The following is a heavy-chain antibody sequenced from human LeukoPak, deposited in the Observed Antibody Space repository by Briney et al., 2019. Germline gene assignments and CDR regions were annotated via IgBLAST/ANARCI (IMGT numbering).Heavy chain of an antibody. CDR1: GFTFSSYA. J-gene: IGHJ4*02. Sequence: PGGSLRLSCAASGFTFSSYAMHWVRQAPGKGLEWVAVISHDGSNKYYADSVKGRFTISRDNSKNTLYLQMNSLRAEDTAVYYCAKDDYGPTDYWGQGTLVTVSS. D-gene: IGHD4-17*01. CDR3: AKDDYGPTDY. CDR2: ISHDGSNK. V-gene: IGHV3-30-3*01.